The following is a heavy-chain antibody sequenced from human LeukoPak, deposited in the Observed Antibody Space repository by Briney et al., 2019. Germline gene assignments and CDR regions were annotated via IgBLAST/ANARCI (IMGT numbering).Heavy chain of an antibody. CDR2: IYHSGST. V-gene: IGHV4-30-2*01. D-gene: IGHD3-3*01. CDR1: GGSISSGGYS. CDR3: ARDRAHYDFWSGSTSYYYYGMDV. Sequence: KPSQTLSLTCAVSGGSISSGGYSWSWIRQPPGKGLEWIGYIYHSGSTYYNPSLKSRVTISVDTSKNQFSLKLSSVTAADTAVYYCARDRAHYDFWSGSTSYYYYGMDVWGQGTTVTVSS. J-gene: IGHJ6*02.